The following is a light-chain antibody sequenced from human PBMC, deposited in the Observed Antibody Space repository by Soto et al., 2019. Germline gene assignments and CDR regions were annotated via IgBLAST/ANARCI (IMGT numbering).Light chain of an antibody. CDR2: DAS. CDR1: QSFSSY. Sequence: EIVLTQSPATLSLSPGERATLSCRASQSFSSYLAWYQQKPGQVPRLLIYDASKRATGIPARFSGMGSGTDFTLTISSLEPEDFAVYYCQQRSNWPPVITFGQGTRLEIK. J-gene: IGKJ5*01. CDR3: QQRSNWPPVIT. V-gene: IGKV3-11*01.